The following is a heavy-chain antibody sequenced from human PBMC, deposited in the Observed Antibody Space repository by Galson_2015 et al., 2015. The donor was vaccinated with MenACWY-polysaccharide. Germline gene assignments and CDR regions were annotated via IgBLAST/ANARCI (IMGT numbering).Heavy chain of an antibody. CDR1: GFTFTNYA. V-gene: IGHV3-23*01. D-gene: IGHD1-7*01. CDR2: ISGRGDNT. CDR3: AKSLRNWNSLFVY. J-gene: IGHJ4*02. Sequence: SLRLSCAASGFTFTNYAMTWVRQAPGKGLEWVSVISGRGDNTYYADSVRGRFTISRDNSKNTLYLQMSSLRAEDTAVYYCAKSLRNWNSLFVYCGQGTLVTVSS.